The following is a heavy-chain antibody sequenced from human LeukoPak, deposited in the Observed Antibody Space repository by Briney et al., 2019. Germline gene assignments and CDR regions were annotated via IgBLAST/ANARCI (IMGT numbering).Heavy chain of an antibody. CDR1: GFTFSNCA. D-gene: IGHD3-10*01. CDR2: IGGSGGTT. V-gene: IGHV3-23*01. CDR3: AKGFYGSGSSDY. J-gene: IGHJ4*02. Sequence: GGSLRLSCAGSGFTFSNCAMSWVRQAPGKGLEWVSSIGGSGGTTYYADSVKGRFTISRDNSKKTLYLQMNSLRAEDTAVYHCAKGFYGSGSSDYWGQGTLVTVSS.